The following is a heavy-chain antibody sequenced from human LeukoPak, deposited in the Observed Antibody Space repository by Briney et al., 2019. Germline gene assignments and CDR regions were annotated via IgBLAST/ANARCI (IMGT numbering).Heavy chain of an antibody. CDR2: INAGNGNT. Sequence: ASVKVSCKASGYTFTSYAMHWVRQAPGQRLEWMGWINAGNGNTKYSQKFQGRVTITRDTSASTAYMELSSLRSEDTAVYYCARAWRGYGGQFYFDRWGQGALVTVSS. CDR1: GYTFTSYA. J-gene: IGHJ4*02. CDR3: ARAWRGYGGQFYFDR. D-gene: IGHD4-23*01. V-gene: IGHV1-3*01.